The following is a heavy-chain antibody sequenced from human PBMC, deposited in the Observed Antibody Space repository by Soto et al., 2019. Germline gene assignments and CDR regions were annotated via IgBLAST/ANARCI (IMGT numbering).Heavy chain of an antibody. CDR1: GFIFSSYA. CDR3: AGNCSGGSCHDY. J-gene: IGHJ4*02. Sequence: GGSLRLSCAASGFIFSSYAMSWVRQAPGKGLEWVSAISGSGGSTYYADSVKGRFTISRDNSKSTLYLHMSSLRAEDTAVYFCAGNCSGGSCHDYWGQGTLVTVSS. D-gene: IGHD2-15*01. V-gene: IGHV3-23*01. CDR2: ISGSGGST.